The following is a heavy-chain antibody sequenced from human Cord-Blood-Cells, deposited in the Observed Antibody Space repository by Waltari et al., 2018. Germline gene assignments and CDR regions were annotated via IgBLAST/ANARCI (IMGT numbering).Heavy chain of an antibody. CDR2: INHSGST. CDR3: ASLWGGVGSDAFDI. J-gene: IGHJ3*02. D-gene: IGHD2-15*01. CDR1: GGSFSGYY. Sequence: QVQLQQWGAGLLKPSETLSLTCAVYGGSFSGYYWSWIRQPPGKGLEWIGEINHSGSTNSNPSLKSRVTISVDPSKNQFSLKLSSVTAADTAVYYCASLWGGVGSDAFDIWGQGTMVTVSS. V-gene: IGHV4-34*01.